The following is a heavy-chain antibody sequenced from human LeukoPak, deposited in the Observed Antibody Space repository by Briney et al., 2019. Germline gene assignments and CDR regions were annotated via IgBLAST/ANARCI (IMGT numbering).Heavy chain of an antibody. J-gene: IGHJ4*02. D-gene: IGHD1-26*01. CDR3: AKDWAYSGNYYYFDY. Sequence: GGPLRLSCAASGFTFRNYGMHWVRQAPGKGLEWVAFIRYDGSNKYYADSVKGRFTISRDNSKNTLYLQMSSQRAEDTAVYYCAKDWAYSGNYYYFDYWGQGTLVTVSS. CDR1: GFTFRNYG. CDR2: IRYDGSNK. V-gene: IGHV3-30*02.